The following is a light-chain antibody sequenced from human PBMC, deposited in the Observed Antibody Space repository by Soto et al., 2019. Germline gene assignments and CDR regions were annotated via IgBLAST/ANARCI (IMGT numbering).Light chain of an antibody. J-gene: IGKJ1*01. CDR3: MQALQTPWT. CDR2: LGS. CDR1: QSLLHSDGYTY. V-gene: IGKV2-28*01. Sequence: DIVMTQSPLSLPVTPGEPASISCRSSQSLLHSDGYTYFDWYLQKPGQSPQLLIYLGSNRDSGVSDRFSGSGSGTDFTLKISKVEAEDVGVYYCMQALQTPWTFGQGTKVDIK.